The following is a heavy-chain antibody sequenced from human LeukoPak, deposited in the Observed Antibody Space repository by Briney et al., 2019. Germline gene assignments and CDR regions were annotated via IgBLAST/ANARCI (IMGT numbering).Heavy chain of an antibody. CDR3: ARNLHGSGSSLGFDY. J-gene: IGHJ4*02. Sequence: SETLSLTCTVSGGSISSSSYYWGWLRQPPGTGLEWIGYIYYSGSTNHNPSLKSRVTISVDTSKNQFSLKLSSVTAADTAVYYCARNLHGSGSSLGFDYWGQGTLVTVSS. CDR2: IYYSGST. CDR1: GGSISSSSYY. V-gene: IGHV4-61*05. D-gene: IGHD3-10*01.